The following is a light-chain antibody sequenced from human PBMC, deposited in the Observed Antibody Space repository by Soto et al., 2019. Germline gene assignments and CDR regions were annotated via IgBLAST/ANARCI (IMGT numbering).Light chain of an antibody. CDR2: RTF. J-gene: IGLJ1*01. CDR1: SSNIGGNT. CDR3: SSYGGRYNYV. V-gene: IGLV1-44*01. Sequence: SVLTQPPSASGTPGQTVTIPCSGRSSNIGGNTANWYQQFPGTAPKLLITRTFQRPSGVPDRFSGSKSGNTASLTVSGLQAEDEADYYCSSYGGRYNYVFGTGTKVTVL.